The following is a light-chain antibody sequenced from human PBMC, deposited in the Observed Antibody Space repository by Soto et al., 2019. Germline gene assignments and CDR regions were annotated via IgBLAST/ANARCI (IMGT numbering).Light chain of an antibody. Sequence: EIVMTQSPATLSVSPGERGTLSCRASQSVDSSFFAWYQQKPDQAPRLLIYGASNRATGIPDRFSGSGSGTDFTLTISRLEPEDFAVYYCQQYVSSVTFGQGTKVEIK. J-gene: IGKJ1*01. CDR3: QQYVSSVT. V-gene: IGKV3-20*01. CDR2: GAS. CDR1: QSVDSSF.